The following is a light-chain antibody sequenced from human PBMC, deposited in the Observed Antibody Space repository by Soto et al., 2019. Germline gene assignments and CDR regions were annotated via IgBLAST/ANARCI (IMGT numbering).Light chain of an antibody. CDR2: EVS. Sequence: QSVLTQPASVSGSPGQSITISCTGTSSDVGGYKYVSWYQQHPGKAPKLIIHEVSSRPSGVSSRFSGSKSGNTASLTISGLQAEDEADYYCSSYAGSSNVFGTGTKVTVL. V-gene: IGLV2-14*01. J-gene: IGLJ1*01. CDR3: SSYAGSSNV. CDR1: SSDVGGYKY.